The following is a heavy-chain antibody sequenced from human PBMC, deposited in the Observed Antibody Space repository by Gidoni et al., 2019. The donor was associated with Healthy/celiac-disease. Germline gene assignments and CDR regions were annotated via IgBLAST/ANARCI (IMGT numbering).Heavy chain of an antibody. J-gene: IGHJ3*02. CDR2: INRDWSST. CDR3: ARAPVSKRPNDAFDI. CDR1: GFTFSSYW. V-gene: IGHV3-74*01. Sequence: EVQLVESGGGLVQPGGSLRLSCAASGFTFSSYWMHWVRQARGKGLVWVSRINRDWSSTSYADSVKGRFTISRDNAKNTLYLQMNSLRAEDTAVYYCARAPVSKRPNDAFDIWGQGTMVTVSS.